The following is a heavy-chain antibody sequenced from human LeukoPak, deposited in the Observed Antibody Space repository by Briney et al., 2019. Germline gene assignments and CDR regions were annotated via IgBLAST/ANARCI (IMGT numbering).Heavy chain of an antibody. J-gene: IGHJ4*02. V-gene: IGHV1-18*01. CDR3: ARGHGGYCSSTSCYFGEFDY. CDR2: ISAYNGNT. CDR1: GYTFTSYG. D-gene: IGHD2-2*01. Sequence: ASVKVSCKASGYTFTSYGISWVRQAHGQGLEWMGWISAYNGNTNYAQKLQGRVTMTTDTSTSTAYMELRSLRSDDTAVYYCARGHGGYCSSTSCYFGEFDYWGQGTLVTVSS.